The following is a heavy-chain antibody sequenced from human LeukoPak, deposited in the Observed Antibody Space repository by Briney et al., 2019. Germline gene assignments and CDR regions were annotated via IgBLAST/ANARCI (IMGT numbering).Heavy chain of an antibody. D-gene: IGHD2-15*01. V-gene: IGHV3-23*01. Sequence: GRSLRLSCAASRFTFSIYAMSWVRQAPGKGLEWVSTISDSGSSTYYADSVKGRFTISRDNSKNTLYLQMNSLRVEDTAVYYCAKDRDCSGGSCYIDYWGQGTLVTVSS. J-gene: IGHJ4*02. CDR2: ISDSGSST. CDR1: RFTFSIYA. CDR3: AKDRDCSGGSCYIDY.